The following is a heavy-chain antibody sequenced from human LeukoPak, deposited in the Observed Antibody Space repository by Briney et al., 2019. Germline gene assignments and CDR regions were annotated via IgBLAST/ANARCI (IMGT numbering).Heavy chain of an antibody. Sequence: SETLSLTCTVSGGSISSSSYYWGWIRQPPGKGLEWIGSIYYSGSTYYNPSLKSRVTISVDTSKNQFSLKLSSVTAADTAVYYCASPKRGYGDYSDAFDIWGQGTMVTVSS. CDR1: GGSISSSSYY. V-gene: IGHV4-39*01. D-gene: IGHD4-17*01. J-gene: IGHJ3*02. CDR3: ASPKRGYGDYSDAFDI. CDR2: IYYSGST.